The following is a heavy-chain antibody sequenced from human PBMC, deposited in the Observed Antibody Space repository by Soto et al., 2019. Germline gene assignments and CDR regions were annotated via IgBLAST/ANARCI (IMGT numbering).Heavy chain of an antibody. Sequence: GGSLRLSCAASGFTFSDYYMSWIRQAPGKGLEWVSYISSSSSYTNYADSVKGRFTISRDNAKNSLYLQMNSLRAEDTAVYYCARGQSGSSSWYADYWGQGTLVTVSS. D-gene: IGHD6-13*01. CDR1: GFTFSDYY. J-gene: IGHJ4*02. CDR2: ISSSSSYT. CDR3: ARGQSGSSSWYADY. V-gene: IGHV3-11*06.